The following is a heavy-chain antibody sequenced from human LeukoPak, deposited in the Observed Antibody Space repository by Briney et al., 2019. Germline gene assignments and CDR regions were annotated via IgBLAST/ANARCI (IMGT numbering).Heavy chain of an antibody. Sequence: GGSLRLSCAASGFTFSSYWMSWVRQAPGKGLEWVANIKQNGSEKYYVDSVKGRFTISRDNAKNSLYLQLSSLRAEDTAVYYCARDSSRPYYHYYYMDVWGKGTTVTVSS. D-gene: IGHD6-13*01. CDR2: IKQNGSEK. V-gene: IGHV3-7*01. CDR1: GFTFSSYW. CDR3: ARDSSRPYYHYYYMDV. J-gene: IGHJ6*03.